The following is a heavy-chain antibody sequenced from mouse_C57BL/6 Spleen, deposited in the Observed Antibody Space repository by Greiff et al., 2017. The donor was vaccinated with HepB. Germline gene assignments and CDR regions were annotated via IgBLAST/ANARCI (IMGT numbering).Heavy chain of an antibody. V-gene: IGHV5-17*01. Sequence: EVQLVESGGGLVKPGGSLKLSCAASGFTFSDYGMHWVRQAPEKGLEWVAYISSGSSTIYYADTVKGRFTISRDNAKNTLFLQMTSLRSEDTAMYYCARGIYYYGSSPFDYWGQGTTLTVSS. J-gene: IGHJ2*01. D-gene: IGHD1-1*01. CDR3: ARGIYYYGSSPFDY. CDR2: ISSGSSTI. CDR1: GFTFSDYG.